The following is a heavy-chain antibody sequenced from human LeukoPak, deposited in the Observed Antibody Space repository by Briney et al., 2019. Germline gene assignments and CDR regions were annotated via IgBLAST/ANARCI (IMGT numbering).Heavy chain of an antibody. CDR2: IYYSGST. J-gene: IGHJ6*02. Sequence: SETLSLTCTVSGGSISSSSYYWGWIRQPPGKGLEWIGSIYYSGSTYYNPSLKSRVTISVDTSKNQFSLKLSSVTAADTAVYYCARDRGNYDILTGPPAHYYYGMDVWGQGTTVTVSS. D-gene: IGHD3-9*01. V-gene: IGHV4-39*07. CDR1: GGSISSSSYY. CDR3: ARDRGNYDILTGPPAHYYYGMDV.